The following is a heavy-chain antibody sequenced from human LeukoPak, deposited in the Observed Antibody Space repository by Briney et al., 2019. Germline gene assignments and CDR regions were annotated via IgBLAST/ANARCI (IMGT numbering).Heavy chain of an antibody. J-gene: IGHJ6*03. CDR2: IYYSGST. D-gene: IGHD6-6*01. CDR3: ARGPSMAARLYHYYYMDV. CDR1: GGSISSSSYY. Sequence: PSETLSLTCTVSGGSISSSSYYWGWIRQPPGKGLEWIGSIYYSGSTYYNPSLKSQVTISVDTSKNQFSLKLSSVTAADTAVYYCARGPSMAARLYHYYYMDVWGKGTTVTVSS. V-gene: IGHV4-39*01.